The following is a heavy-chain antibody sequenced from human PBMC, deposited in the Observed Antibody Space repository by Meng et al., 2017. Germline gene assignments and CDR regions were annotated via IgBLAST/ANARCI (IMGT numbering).Heavy chain of an antibody. Sequence: QLTQSVAEVNIPGASMKSSCNASGYTLSGYDMHWVRQAPGPGLEWMGRINPNRGGTNYAQKFQCRVTMTRHTSISTAYMELSRLRSDDTAVYYCARMNYGSGSRRLDYWGQGTLVTVSS. J-gene: IGHJ4*02. CDR3: ARMNYGSGSRRLDY. D-gene: IGHD3-10*01. V-gene: IGHV1-2*06. CDR1: GYTLSGYD. CDR2: INPNRGGT.